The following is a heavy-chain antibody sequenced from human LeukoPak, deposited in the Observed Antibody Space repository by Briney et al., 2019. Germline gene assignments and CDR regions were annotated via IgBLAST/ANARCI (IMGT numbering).Heavy chain of an antibody. CDR3: AKDIGPLTYHFDTSAYSGAFDY. J-gene: IGHJ4*02. CDR1: GFTFSSYA. D-gene: IGHD3-22*01. CDR2: ISSNGGST. V-gene: IGHV3-64*01. Sequence: GGSLRLSCAASGFTFSSYAMHWVRQAPGKGLEYVSAISSNGGSTYYANSVKGRFTISRDNAKTSLYLQMHSLRPEDTALYYCAKDIGPLTYHFDTSAYSGAFDYWGQGTLVTVSS.